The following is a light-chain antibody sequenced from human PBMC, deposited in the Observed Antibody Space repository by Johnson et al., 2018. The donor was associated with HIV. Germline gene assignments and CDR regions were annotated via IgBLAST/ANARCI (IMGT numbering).Light chain of an antibody. CDR1: SSNIGSNT. V-gene: IGLV1-44*01. CDR3: AAWDDSLNGLV. CDR2: RNN. Sequence: QSVLTQPPSASGTPGQRVTISCSGSSSNIGSNTVNWYQQLPGTAPKLLIYRNNQRPSGAPDRFPGSRSAPPPPLPIRGPRAEDEADYYCAAWDDSLNGLVFGTGTKVTVL. J-gene: IGLJ1*01.